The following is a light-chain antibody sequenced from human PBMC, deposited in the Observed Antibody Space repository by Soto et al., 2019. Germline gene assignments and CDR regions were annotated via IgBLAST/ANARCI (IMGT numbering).Light chain of an antibody. J-gene: IGLJ1*01. CDR2: DVN. CDR1: SSDVGGYDH. Sequence: QSVLTQPRSVSGSPGQSVTISCTGTSSDVGGYDHVSWYQQHPDKAPKFMIYDVNKRPSGVPDRFSGSKSGNTASLTISGLQAEDEADYYCCSYADRSYVFGPGTKVTV. V-gene: IGLV2-11*01. CDR3: CSYADRSYV.